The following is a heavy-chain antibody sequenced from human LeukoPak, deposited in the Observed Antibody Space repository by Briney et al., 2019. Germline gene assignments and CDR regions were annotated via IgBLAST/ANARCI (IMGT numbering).Heavy chain of an antibody. D-gene: IGHD3-22*01. Sequence: PGGSLRLSCAASGFTFSSYEMNWVRQAPGKGLEWVANIKQDGSEKYYVDSVKGRFTISRDNAKNSLYLQMNSLRAEDTAVYYCARDYYDSSGYYPAEYFQHWGQGTLVTVSS. CDR1: GFTFSSYE. J-gene: IGHJ1*01. CDR3: ARDYYDSSGYYPAEYFQH. CDR2: IKQDGSEK. V-gene: IGHV3-7*04.